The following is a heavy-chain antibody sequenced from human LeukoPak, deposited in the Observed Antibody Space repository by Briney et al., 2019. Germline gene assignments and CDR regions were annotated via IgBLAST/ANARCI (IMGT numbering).Heavy chain of an antibody. CDR2: IYYSGRT. V-gene: IGHV4-39*01. J-gene: IGHJ4*02. CDR3: ARHGSSWYVDY. Sequence: SETLSLTCTVSGGSISSNNYYWGWIRQPPGKGLEWVGSIYYSGRTYYSPSLKSRVTISVDTSKNQFSLKLASVTAADTAVYFCARHGSSWYVDYWGQGTLVTVSS. D-gene: IGHD6-13*01. CDR1: GGSISSNNYY.